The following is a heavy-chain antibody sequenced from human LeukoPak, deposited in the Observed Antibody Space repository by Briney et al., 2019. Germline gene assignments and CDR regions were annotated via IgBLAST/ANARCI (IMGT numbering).Heavy chain of an antibody. CDR1: GFTFSSYA. J-gene: IGHJ5*02. Sequence: GGSLRLSCAASGFTFSSYAMSWVRQAPGKGLEWVSAISGSGGSTYYADSVKGRFTISRDNSKNTLYLQMNSLRDEDTAVYYCARGGTIFGVVIDWFDPWGQGTLVTVSS. CDR2: ISGSGGST. CDR3: ARGGTIFGVVIDWFDP. V-gene: IGHV3-23*01. D-gene: IGHD3-3*01.